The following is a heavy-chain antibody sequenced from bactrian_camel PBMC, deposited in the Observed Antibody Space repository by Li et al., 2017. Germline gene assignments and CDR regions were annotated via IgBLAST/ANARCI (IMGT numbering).Heavy chain of an antibody. D-gene: IGHD2*01. V-gene: IGHV3-2*01. CDR1: GFTFSNNW. J-gene: IGHJ4*01. Sequence: HVQLVESGGGLVQPGGSLTLSCAASGFTFSNNWMHWVRQAPGKGLEWVSTIYTSDGRTNSADSVKGRFTVSQDKVKNTFYLQMNDLKPEDTAMYYCAAGYGNASPTYWGQGTQVTVS. CDR2: IYTSDGRT. CDR3: AAGYGNASPTY.